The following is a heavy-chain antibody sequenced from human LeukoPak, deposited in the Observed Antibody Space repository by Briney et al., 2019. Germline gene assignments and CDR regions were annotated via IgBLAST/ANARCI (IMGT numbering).Heavy chain of an antibody. CDR1: GYSFSDNY. CDR3: AREVYGDSSFDY. CDR2: INPNSGGT. D-gene: IGHD4-17*01. J-gene: IGHJ4*02. Sequence: GASVKVSCKASGYSFSDNYMHWVRHAPGQGLEWMGWINPNSGGTNYAQKFQGRVTMTRDASISTAYLELSRLRSDDTAVYYCAREVYGDSSFDYWGQGTILSVSS. V-gene: IGHV1-2*02.